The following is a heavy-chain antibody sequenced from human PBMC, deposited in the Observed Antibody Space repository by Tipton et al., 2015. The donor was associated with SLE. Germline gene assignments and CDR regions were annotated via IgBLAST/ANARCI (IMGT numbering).Heavy chain of an antibody. CDR2: IYSGGGT. CDR3: AKDGSREAFDI. D-gene: IGHD1-1*01. V-gene: IGHV3-53*01. Sequence: SLRLSCAASGFTVSSNYMSWVRQAPGKGLEWGSVIYSGGGTYYADSVKGRFTISRDNSKNTLYLQMNSLRAEDTAVYYRAKDGSREAFDIWGQGTMVTVSS. CDR1: GFTVSSNY. J-gene: IGHJ3*02.